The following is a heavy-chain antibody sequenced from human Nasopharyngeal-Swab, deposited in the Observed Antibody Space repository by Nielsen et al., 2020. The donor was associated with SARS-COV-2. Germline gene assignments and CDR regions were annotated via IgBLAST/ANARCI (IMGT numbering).Heavy chain of an antibody. CDR3: ARVPAVAASRIDH. CDR2: INAGKGNT. CDR1: GYTLSNYA. J-gene: IGHJ4*02. D-gene: IGHD6-19*01. V-gene: IGHV1-3*01. Sequence: ASVTVSCQASGYTLSNYAIYWVRQAPAQRPYFMGWINAGKGNTIYSQRFQGRVRISRDTSANTVYMELNRLRSEDTAVYYCARVPAVAASRIDHWGQGTLVTVSS.